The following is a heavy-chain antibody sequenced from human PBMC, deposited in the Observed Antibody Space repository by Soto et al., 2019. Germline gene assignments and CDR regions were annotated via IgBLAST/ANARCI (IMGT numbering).Heavy chain of an antibody. D-gene: IGHD1-1*01. V-gene: IGHV3-30*18. CDR3: AKEFGWELQLSHPYYNSGMDV. Sequence: GGTLSLSCAASGFTFRSYGMHWVRQAPGKGLEWVALMSFDGSNKYYADSVRGRFTISSDNSKSTLYLQMDILRPEDTAVYYCAKEFGWELQLSHPYYNSGMDVWGQGTTVTVSS. CDR2: MSFDGSNK. CDR1: GFTFRSYG. J-gene: IGHJ6*02.